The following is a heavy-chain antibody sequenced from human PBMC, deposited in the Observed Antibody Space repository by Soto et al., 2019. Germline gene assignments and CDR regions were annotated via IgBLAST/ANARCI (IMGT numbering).Heavy chain of an antibody. D-gene: IGHD6-19*01. Sequence: PTLSLTCAISGDSGSNNSAAWTWIRQSPSRGLEWLGRTYYNSKWYTDYALSVKSRITINPDTSKNQFSLQLNSVTPEDTAVYYCARDTLYSRGWFLDAFAIWGQGTMVTVSS. CDR2: TYYNSKWYT. CDR3: ARDTLYSRGWFLDAFAI. J-gene: IGHJ3*02. V-gene: IGHV6-1*01. CDR1: GDSGSNNSAA.